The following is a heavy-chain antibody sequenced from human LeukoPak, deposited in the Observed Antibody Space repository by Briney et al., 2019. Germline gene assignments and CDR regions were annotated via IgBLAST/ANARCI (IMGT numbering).Heavy chain of an antibody. CDR2: INHSGST. D-gene: IGHD2-2*01. Sequence: PSETLSLTRAVYGGSFSGYYWSWIRQPPGKGLEWIGEINHSGSTNYNPSLKSRVTISVDTSKNQFSLKLSSVTAADTAVYYCARLARRGYCSSTSCSVYFQHWGQGTLVTVSS. V-gene: IGHV4-34*01. J-gene: IGHJ1*01. CDR1: GGSFSGYY. CDR3: ARLARRGYCSSTSCSVYFQH.